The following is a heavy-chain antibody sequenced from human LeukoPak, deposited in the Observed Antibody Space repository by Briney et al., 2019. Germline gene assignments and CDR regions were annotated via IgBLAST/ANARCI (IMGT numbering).Heavy chain of an antibody. CDR3: ARDGCSSTSCPKGYYYYYMDV. Sequence: GGSLRLSCAASGFTFSSYSMNWVRQAPGKGLEWVSSISSSSSYIYYADSVKGRFTISRDNAKNSLYLQMNSLRAEDTAVYYCARDGCSSTSCPKGYYYYYMDVWGKGTTVTVSS. D-gene: IGHD2-2*01. J-gene: IGHJ6*03. CDR2: ISSSSSYI. V-gene: IGHV3-21*01. CDR1: GFTFSSYS.